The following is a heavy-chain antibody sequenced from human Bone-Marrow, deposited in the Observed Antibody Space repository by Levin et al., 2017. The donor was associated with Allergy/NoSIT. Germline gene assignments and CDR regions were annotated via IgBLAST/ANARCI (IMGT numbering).Heavy chain of an antibody. CDR2: IKQDGSEK. V-gene: IGHV3-7*01. Sequence: AGGSLRLFCAASGFTFSSYWMSWVRQAPGKGLEWVANIKQDGSEKYYVDSVKGRFTISRDNAKNSLYLQTNSLRAEDTAVYYCARGTIVATSYFDYWGQGTLVTVSS. D-gene: IGHD5-12*01. J-gene: IGHJ4*02. CDR3: ARGTIVATSYFDY. CDR1: GFTFSSYW.